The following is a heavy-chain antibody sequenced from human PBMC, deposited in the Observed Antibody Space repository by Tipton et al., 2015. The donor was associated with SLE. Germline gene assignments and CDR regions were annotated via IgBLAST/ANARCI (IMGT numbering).Heavy chain of an antibody. V-gene: IGHV4-59*01. CDR3: AGLRGILTGPRGAFDI. CDR2: IYYSGST. J-gene: IGHJ3*02. Sequence: TLSLTCTVSGGSISSYYWSWLRHPPGKGLEWIGYIYYSGSTNYNPSLNSRVTISVDTSKNQFSLKLSSVTAADTAVYYCAGLRGILTGPRGAFDIWGQGTMVTVSS. D-gene: IGHD3-9*01. CDR1: GGSISSYY.